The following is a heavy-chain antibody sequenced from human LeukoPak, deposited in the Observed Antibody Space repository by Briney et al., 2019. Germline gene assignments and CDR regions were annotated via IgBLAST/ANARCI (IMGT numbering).Heavy chain of an antibody. CDR3: ARWGYSSGWYYFDY. Sequence: SETLSLTCTVSGGSISSYYWSWIRQPPGKGLEWIGYIYYSGSNNYNPSLKSRVTISVDTSKNQFSLKLSSVTAADTAVYYCARWGYSSGWYYFDYWGQGTLVTVSS. V-gene: IGHV4-59*08. D-gene: IGHD6-19*01. CDR1: GGSISSYY. CDR2: IYYSGSN. J-gene: IGHJ4*02.